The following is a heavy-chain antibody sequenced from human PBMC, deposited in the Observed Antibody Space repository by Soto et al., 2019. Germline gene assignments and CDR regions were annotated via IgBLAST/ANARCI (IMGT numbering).Heavy chain of an antibody. CDR2: IDGSGGIT. J-gene: IGHJ5*02. D-gene: IGHD3-10*01. Sequence: GGSLRLSCAASGFTFGTTGMSWVRQAPGEGLEWVSTIDGSGGITYYADSVKGRFTISRDNSRNTVYLQMNSLRGDDTALYYCVKNSGWFNTWGQGALVTVSS. CDR3: VKNSGWFNT. CDR1: GFTFGTTG. V-gene: IGHV3-23*01.